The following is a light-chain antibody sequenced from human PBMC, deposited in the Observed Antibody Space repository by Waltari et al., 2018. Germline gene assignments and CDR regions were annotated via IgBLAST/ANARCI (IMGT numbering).Light chain of an antibody. CDR2: GAS. CDR1: QSVSTN. V-gene: IGKV3-15*01. CDR3: QQYKNWPWT. Sequence: EIVMTQSPATLSVSTGERATLSCRASQSVSTNLAWYQQKPGQAPRLLIYGASTRATGIPARFSGSGSGTEFTLTISSLQSEDFALYYCQQYKNWPWTFGQGTKVEIK. J-gene: IGKJ1*01.